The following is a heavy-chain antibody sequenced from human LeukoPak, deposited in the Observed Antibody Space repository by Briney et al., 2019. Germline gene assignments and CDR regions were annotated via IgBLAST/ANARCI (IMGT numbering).Heavy chain of an antibody. D-gene: IGHD1-14*01. Sequence: SETLSLTCTVSGGSISSYYWSWVRQPPGKGLEWIGYIYYTGSTEYNTSLMSRVTMSVDTSMNQFSLKLSSLAAADTAVYYCARGGWYRAYYYGLDVWGQGTTVTVSS. CDR2: IYYTGST. CDR3: ARGGWYRAYYYGLDV. J-gene: IGHJ6*02. CDR1: GGSISSYY. V-gene: IGHV4-59*01.